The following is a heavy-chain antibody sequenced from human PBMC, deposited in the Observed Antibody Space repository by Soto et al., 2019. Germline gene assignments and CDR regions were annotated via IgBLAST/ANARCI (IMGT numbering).Heavy chain of an antibody. D-gene: IGHD3-10*01. CDR1: GGSISSTNW. CDR2: IYHNGSP. CDR3: GRWLGTSYGMDV. J-gene: IGHJ6*02. V-gene: IGHV4-4*02. Sequence: QVQLQESGPGLVQPSGTLSLTCAVSGGSISSTNWWSWVRQSPWKGLEWIGEIYHNGSPDYNPSLKSRVTISVDKAKNHVFLKLTSVTAADTAMYFCGRWLGTSYGMDVWGQGTAVNVSS.